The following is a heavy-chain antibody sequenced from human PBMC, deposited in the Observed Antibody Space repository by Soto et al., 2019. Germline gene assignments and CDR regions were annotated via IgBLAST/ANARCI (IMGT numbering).Heavy chain of an antibody. D-gene: IGHD1-26*01. CDR2: IYYSGST. CDR1: GGSISSYY. CDR3: ARGVGATSPPFDY. J-gene: IGHJ4*02. V-gene: IGHV4-59*01. Sequence: SETLSLTCTVSGGSISSYYWSWIRQPPGKGLEWIGYIYYSGSTNYNPSLKSRVTISVDTSKNQFSLKLSSVTAADTAVYYCARGVGATSPPFDYWGQGTLVTVSS.